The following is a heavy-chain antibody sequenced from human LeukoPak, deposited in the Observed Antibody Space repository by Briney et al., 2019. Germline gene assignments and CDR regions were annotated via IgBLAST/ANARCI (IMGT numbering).Heavy chain of an antibody. V-gene: IGHV1-2*02. J-gene: IGHJ4*02. CDR1: GYTFIGYY. CDR2: INPNSGGT. Sequence: ASVKVSCKASGYTFIGYYMHWVRQAPGQGLGWMGWINPNSGGTNYAQKFQGRVTMTRDTSISTAYMELSRLRSDDTAVYYCARDGVATSDFDYWGQGTLVTVSS. D-gene: IGHD5-12*01. CDR3: ARDGVATSDFDY.